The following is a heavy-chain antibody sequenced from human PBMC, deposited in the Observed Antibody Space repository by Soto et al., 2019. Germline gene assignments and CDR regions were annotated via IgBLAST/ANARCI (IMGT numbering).Heavy chain of an antibody. Sequence: QVQLVESGGGVVQPGRSLRLSCAASGFTFSSYGMHWVRQAPGKGLEWVAVIWYDGSNKYYADSVKGRFTISRDNSKNTLDLQMNSLRAEDTAVYYCARGLRLSRKGGGFDYWCQGTLVTVSS. J-gene: IGHJ4*02. CDR3: ARGLRLSRKGGGFDY. D-gene: IGHD3-3*01. CDR1: GFTFSSYG. CDR2: IWYDGSNK. V-gene: IGHV3-33*01.